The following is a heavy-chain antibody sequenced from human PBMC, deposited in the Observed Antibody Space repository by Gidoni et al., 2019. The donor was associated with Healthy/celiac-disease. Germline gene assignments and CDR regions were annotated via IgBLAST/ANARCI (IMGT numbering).Heavy chain of an antibody. CDR3: ARDTFLWAGYGMDV. Sequence: QVQLQQWGAGLLKPSETLSLTCAVYGGSFSGYYWSWIRQPPGKGLEWIGEINHSGSTNYNPSLKRRVTISVDTSKNQCSLKLSSVTAADTAVHYCARDTFLWAGYGMDVWGQGTTVTVSS. J-gene: IGHJ6*02. V-gene: IGHV4-34*01. CDR2: INHSGST. D-gene: IGHD3-10*01. CDR1: GGSFSGYY.